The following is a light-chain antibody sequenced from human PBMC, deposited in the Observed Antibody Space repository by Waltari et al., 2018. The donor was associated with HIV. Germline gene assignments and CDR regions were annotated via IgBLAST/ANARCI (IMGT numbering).Light chain of an antibody. CDR1: SSDVASYNL. V-gene: IGLV2-23*02. Sequence: QSALTQPASASGSPGQSITISCPGTSSDVASYNLVSWYQHHPGKAPKVMIYAVTKRPSGVSDRFSGSKSGNTASLTISGLQAEDEADYYCCSYAGTSTYVFGTGTKVTVL. CDR2: AVT. CDR3: CSYAGTSTYV. J-gene: IGLJ1*01.